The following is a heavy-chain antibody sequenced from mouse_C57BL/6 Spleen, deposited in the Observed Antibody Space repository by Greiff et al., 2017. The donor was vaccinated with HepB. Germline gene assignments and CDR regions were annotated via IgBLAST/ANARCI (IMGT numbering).Heavy chain of an antibody. J-gene: IGHJ2*01. Sequence: QVQLQQPGAELVKPGASVKMSCKASGYTFTSYWITWVKQRPGQGLEWIGDIYPGSGSTNYNEKFKSKATLTVDTSYSTDYMLLSSLTTEGSAVYYCAKEDYYGSLFDYWGQGTTLTVSS. D-gene: IGHD1-1*01. CDR3: AKEDYYGSLFDY. V-gene: IGHV1-55*01. CDR2: IYPGSGST. CDR1: GYTFTSYW.